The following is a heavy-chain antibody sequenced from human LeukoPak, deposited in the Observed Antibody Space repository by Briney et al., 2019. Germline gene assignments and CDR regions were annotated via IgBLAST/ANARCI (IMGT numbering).Heavy chain of an antibody. D-gene: IGHD2-8*02. Sequence: PSETLSLTCTVSGGSISSGSYYWSWIRQPAGKGLEWIGRIYTSGSTNYNPSLKSRVTISVDTSKNQFSLKLSSVTAADTAVYYCARDTPRSALVGGRNWFDPWGQGTLVTVSS. CDR3: ARDTPRSALVGGRNWFDP. CDR2: IYTSGST. J-gene: IGHJ5*02. V-gene: IGHV4-61*02. CDR1: GGSISSGSYY.